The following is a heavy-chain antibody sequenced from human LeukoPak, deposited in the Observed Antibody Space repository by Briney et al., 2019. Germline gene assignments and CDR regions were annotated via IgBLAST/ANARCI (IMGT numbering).Heavy chain of an antibody. J-gene: IGHJ4*02. CDR3: ARRGNYYDSSHDFDY. V-gene: IGHV3-66*04. CDR2: IYSGGST. Sequence: GGSLRLSCAASGFTFSDYYMSWIRQAPGKGLEWVSVIYSGGSTYYADSVKGRFTISRDNSKNTLYLQMNSLRAEDTAVYYCARRGNYYDSSHDFDYWGQGTLVTVSS. CDR1: GFTFSDYY. D-gene: IGHD3-22*01.